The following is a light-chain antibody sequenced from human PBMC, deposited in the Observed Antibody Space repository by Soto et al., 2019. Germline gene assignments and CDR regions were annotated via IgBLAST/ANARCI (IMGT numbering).Light chain of an antibody. CDR2: DVS. J-gene: IGKJ1*01. Sequence: DIQMTQSPSTLSASVGDRVTITCRASQSISSWLAWYQQKPGKAPKLLIYDVSSLESGVPSRFSGSGSGTEFTLPITSLQPDDSATYYCQQYNTFWTFGQGTKVEIK. CDR1: QSISSW. V-gene: IGKV1-5*01. CDR3: QQYNTFWT.